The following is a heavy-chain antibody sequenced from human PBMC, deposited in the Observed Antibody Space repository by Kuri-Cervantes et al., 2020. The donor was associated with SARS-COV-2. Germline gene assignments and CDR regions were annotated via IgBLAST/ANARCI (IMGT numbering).Heavy chain of an antibody. CDR1: GGTFSSYA. V-gene: IGHV1-69*04. Sequence: SVKVSCKASGGTFSSYAISWVRQAPGQGLEWMGRIIPILGTANYAQKFQGRVTITADKSTSTAYMELSSLRSEVTAVYYCARSRFGDYLDAFDIWGQGTMVTVSS. D-gene: IGHD3-10*01. CDR2: IIPILGTA. J-gene: IGHJ3*02. CDR3: ARSRFGDYLDAFDI.